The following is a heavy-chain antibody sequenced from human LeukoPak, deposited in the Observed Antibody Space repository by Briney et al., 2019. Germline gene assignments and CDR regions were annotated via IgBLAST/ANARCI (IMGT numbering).Heavy chain of an antibody. CDR3: AKLYTSRWYNDY. V-gene: IGHV3-33*06. J-gene: IGHJ4*02. D-gene: IGHD6-13*01. Sequence: PGGSLRLSCAASGFTFSTYGMHWVRQAPGKGLEWVAVIWFDGSNKYNADSVKGRFTISRDNSKNTLYLQMNSLRAEDTAVYYCAKLYTSRWYNDYWGQGTLVTVSS. CDR1: GFTFSTYG. CDR2: IWFDGSNK.